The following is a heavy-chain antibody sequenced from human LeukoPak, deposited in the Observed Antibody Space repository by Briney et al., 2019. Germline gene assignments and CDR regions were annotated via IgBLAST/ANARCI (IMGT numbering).Heavy chain of an antibody. Sequence: GGSLRLSCAASGFSFSDYWMSWVRQAPGKGLEWVANIQPHGREKYFVDSVKDRFAISRDNAKNSLYLQMNSLRAEDTAVYYCAKVLSSTSRLTPFDFWGQGTLVTVSS. CDR2: IQPHGREK. CDR3: AKVLSSTSRLTPFDF. V-gene: IGHV3-7*01. CDR1: GFSFSDYW. D-gene: IGHD6-13*01. J-gene: IGHJ4*02.